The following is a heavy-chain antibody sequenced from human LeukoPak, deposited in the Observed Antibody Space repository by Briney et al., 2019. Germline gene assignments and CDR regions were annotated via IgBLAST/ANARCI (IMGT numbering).Heavy chain of an antibody. CDR1: GYTFNRYG. Sequence: ASVKVSCKASGYTFNRYGISWVRQAPGQGLEWMGRINTDNGNTNYAPTLQDRVTMTTDTPTSTVYMEERSMGSDDTAVYYCARDWGSIKVITDFWGQGTLVTVSS. D-gene: IGHD3-16*01. CDR3: ARDWGSIKVITDF. CDR2: INTDNGNT. V-gene: IGHV1-18*01. J-gene: IGHJ4*02.